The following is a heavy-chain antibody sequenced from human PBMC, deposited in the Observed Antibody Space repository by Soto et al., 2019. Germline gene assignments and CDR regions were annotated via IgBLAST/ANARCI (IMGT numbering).Heavy chain of an antibody. CDR1: GFTVSSNY. CDR2: IYSGGST. Sequence: EVQLVESGGGLVQPGGSLRLSCAASGFTVSSNYMSWVRQAPGKGLEWVSVIYSGGSTYYADSVKGRFTISRDNSKNTLYLQMNSLRAEDTAVYYCARGKAYYDFWCGYYPFDYWGQGTLVTVSS. V-gene: IGHV3-66*01. CDR3: ARGKAYYDFWCGYYPFDY. D-gene: IGHD3-3*01. J-gene: IGHJ4*02.